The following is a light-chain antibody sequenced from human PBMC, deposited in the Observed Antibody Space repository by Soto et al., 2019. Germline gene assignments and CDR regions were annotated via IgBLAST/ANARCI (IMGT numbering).Light chain of an antibody. CDR1: QSVSSF. V-gene: IGKV3-11*01. Sequence: EIVLTQFPATLSLSPGERATLSCRASQSVSSFLAWYQQKPGQAPRLLIYDASNRATGIPARFSGSGSGTDFTLTISSLEPEDFATYYCQQLNSYPLITFGQGTRLEIK. CDR3: QQLNSYPLIT. CDR2: DAS. J-gene: IGKJ5*01.